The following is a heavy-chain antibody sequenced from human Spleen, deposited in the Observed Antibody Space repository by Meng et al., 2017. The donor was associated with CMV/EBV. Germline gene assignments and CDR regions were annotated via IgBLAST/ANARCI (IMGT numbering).Heavy chain of an antibody. CDR3: AREGTGSTWFRVLKY. V-gene: IGHV1-2*02. Sequence: SVKVSCTASGYTFTDYYVHWVRQDPGQGLEWMGWINPKTGDTIYAQKFQGRVTMTRDTSITTAYMELSSLTSDDAAVYYCAREGTGSTWFRVLKYWGQGALVTVSS. CDR1: GYTFTDYY. CDR2: INPKTGDT. J-gene: IGHJ4*02. D-gene: IGHD6-13*01.